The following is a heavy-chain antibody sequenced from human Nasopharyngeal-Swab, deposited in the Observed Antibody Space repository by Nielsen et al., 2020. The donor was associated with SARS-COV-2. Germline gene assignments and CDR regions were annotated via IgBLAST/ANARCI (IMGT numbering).Heavy chain of an antibody. CDR3: AKTSYEVLYQGLVDY. CDR1: GFTFSRYG. CDR2: TSYQGSST. Sequence: GGSLRLSCVASGFTFSRYGMHWVRQAPGKGLEWVAITSYQGSSTYYADSVKGRFTISRDNSKNTLYLQMNSLRAEDTAMYYCAKTSYEVLYQGLVDYWGQGTLVTVSS. D-gene: IGHD2-2*02. J-gene: IGHJ4*02. V-gene: IGHV3-30*18.